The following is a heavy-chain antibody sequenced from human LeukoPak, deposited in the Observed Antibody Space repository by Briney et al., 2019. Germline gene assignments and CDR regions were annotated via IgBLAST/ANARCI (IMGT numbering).Heavy chain of an antibody. CDR3: ARERKRQQLGLGAFDI. CDR2: IYTSGST. CDR1: GGSISSGSYY. Sequence: SKTLSLTCTVSGGSISSGSYYWSWIRQPAGKGLEWIGRIYTSGSTNYNPSLKSRVTISVDTSKNQFSLKLSSVTAADTAVYYCARERKRQQLGLGAFDIWGQGTMVTVSS. D-gene: IGHD6-13*01. J-gene: IGHJ3*02. V-gene: IGHV4-61*02.